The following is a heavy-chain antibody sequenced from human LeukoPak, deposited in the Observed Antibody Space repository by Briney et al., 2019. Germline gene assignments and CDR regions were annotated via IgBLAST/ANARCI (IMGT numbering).Heavy chain of an antibody. V-gene: IGHV4-4*02. CDR1: GGSISSNNW. CDR3: ARNSEASSTGFEP. J-gene: IGHJ5*02. CDR2: IYHSGSP. Sequence: SETLSLTCAVSGGSISSNNWWGWVRQPPGKGLEWIGEIYHSGSPNYNPSLKSRVTISVDTSKNQFSLKLSSVTAADTAVYYCARNSEASSTGFEPWGQGTLVTVSS. D-gene: IGHD5/OR15-5a*01.